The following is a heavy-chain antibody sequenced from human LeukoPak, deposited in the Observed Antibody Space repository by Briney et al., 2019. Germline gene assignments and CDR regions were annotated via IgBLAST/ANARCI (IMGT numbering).Heavy chain of an antibody. CDR3: AATKDPYYFDF. CDR2: INYSGST. CDR1: GGSISSYF. J-gene: IGHJ4*02. D-gene: IGHD2-8*01. V-gene: IGHV4-59*03. Sequence: SETLSLTCTVSGGSISSYFWTWIRQSPGKGMEWIGYINYSGSTNYNPSLKSRVTVSKDTSENQFSLKLSYVTAADTAVYYCAATKDPYYFDFWGQGTLITVSS.